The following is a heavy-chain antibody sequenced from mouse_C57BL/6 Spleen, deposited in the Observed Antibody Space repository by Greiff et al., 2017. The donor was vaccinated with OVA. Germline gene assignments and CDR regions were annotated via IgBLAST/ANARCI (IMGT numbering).Heavy chain of an antibody. J-gene: IGHJ4*01. CDR2: IDPSDSYT. D-gene: IGHD2-10*01. CDR3: ARRSSYYPYAMDY. Sequence: VQLQQPGAELVMPGASVKLSCKASGYTFTSYWMHWVKQRPGQGLEWIGEIDPSDSYTNYNQKFKGKSTLTVDKSSSTAYMQLSSLTSEDSAVYYCARRSSYYPYAMDYWGQGTSVTVSS. V-gene: IGHV1-69*01. CDR1: GYTFTSYW.